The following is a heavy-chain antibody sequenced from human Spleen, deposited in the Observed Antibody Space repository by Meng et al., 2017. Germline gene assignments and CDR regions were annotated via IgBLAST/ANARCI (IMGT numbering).Heavy chain of an antibody. V-gene: IGHV3-23*04. J-gene: IGHJ4*02. Sequence: VQLVQSGGGLVQTGGSIRLSCAASGFTFSNYVMSWVRQAPGKGLEWVSSISASGGSTYYADSVKGRFTISRDNSRNTLDLQMNSLRAENTAVYYCAKPTRSNSRDYSWGQGTLVTVSS. CDR1: GFTFSNYV. CDR2: ISASGGST. D-gene: IGHD4-23*01. CDR3: AKPTRSNSRDYS.